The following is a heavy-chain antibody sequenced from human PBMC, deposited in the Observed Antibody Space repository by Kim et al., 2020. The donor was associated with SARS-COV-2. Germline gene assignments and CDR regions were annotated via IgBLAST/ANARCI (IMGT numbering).Heavy chain of an antibody. CDR3: ARKAGYCSSTSCYVVLDV. J-gene: IGHJ6*02. CDR1: GYTFTSYG. D-gene: IGHD2-2*01. V-gene: IGHV1-18*01. CDR2: ISAYNGNT. Sequence: ASVKVSCKASGYTFTSYGISWVRQAPGQGLEWMGWISAYNGNTNYAQKLQGRVTMTTDTSTSTAYMELRSLRSDDTAVYYCARKAGYCSSTSCYVVLDVWGQGTTVTVSS.